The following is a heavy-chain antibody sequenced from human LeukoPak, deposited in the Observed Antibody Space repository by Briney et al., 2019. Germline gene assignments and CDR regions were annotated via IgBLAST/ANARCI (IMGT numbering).Heavy chain of an antibody. J-gene: IGHJ4*02. CDR2: ISISSNYI. V-gene: IGHV3-21*04. Sequence: GGSLRLSCAVSGFTFNNSSMNWVRQAPGKGLEWVSSISISSNYIYYADSVKGRFTISRDNAKNSLYLQMNSLRAEDTALYYCAKDRYSSSSGGLDYWGQGTLVTVSS. CDR3: AKDRYSSSSGGLDY. CDR1: GFTFNNSS. D-gene: IGHD6-6*01.